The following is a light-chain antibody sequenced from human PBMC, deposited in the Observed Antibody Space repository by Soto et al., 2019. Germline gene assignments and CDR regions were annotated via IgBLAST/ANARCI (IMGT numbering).Light chain of an antibody. CDR2: GAS. Sequence: PGERVTLSCRASQSVGSYLVWYQQKPGQAPRLLIYGASNRATGIPARFSGSGSGTDFTLTISSLEPEDCAVYYCQHRSNGFGQGTKLEIK. V-gene: IGKV3-11*01. CDR3: QHRSNG. CDR1: QSVGSY. J-gene: IGKJ2*01.